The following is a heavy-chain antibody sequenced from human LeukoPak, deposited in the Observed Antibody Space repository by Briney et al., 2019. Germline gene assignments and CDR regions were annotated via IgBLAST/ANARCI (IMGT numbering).Heavy chain of an antibody. Sequence: SETLSLTCTVSGGSISSSSYYWGWIRQPPGEGLEWIGSIYYSGSTYYNPSLKSRVTISVDTSKNQFSLKLSSVTAADTAVYYCARPGSTVIDPWGQGTLVTVSS. D-gene: IGHD5/OR15-5a*01. CDR1: GGSISSSSYY. J-gene: IGHJ5*02. V-gene: IGHV4-39*01. CDR2: IYYSGST. CDR3: ARPGSTVIDP.